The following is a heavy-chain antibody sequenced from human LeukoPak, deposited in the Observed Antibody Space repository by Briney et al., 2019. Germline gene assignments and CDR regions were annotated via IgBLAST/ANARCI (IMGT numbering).Heavy chain of an antibody. J-gene: IGHJ5*02. CDR3: TKERPPMRVVVMRVGPNRLEP. V-gene: IGHV3-23*01. Sequence: GGSLRLSCAASGFTFSSYAMSWVRQAPGKGLEWVSAISGSGGSTYYADSVKGRFTISRDNSKNTLYLQMNSLRAEDTAVYYCTKERPPMRVVVMRVGPNRLEPWGQGTMVTVCS. CDR1: GFTFSSYA. D-gene: IGHD3-22*01. CDR2: ISGSGGST.